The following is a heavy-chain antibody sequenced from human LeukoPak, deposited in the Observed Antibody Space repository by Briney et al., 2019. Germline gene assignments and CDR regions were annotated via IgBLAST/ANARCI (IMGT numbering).Heavy chain of an antibody. J-gene: IGHJ4*02. CDR1: GGSISSGDYY. V-gene: IGHV4-30-4*08. CDR2: VYYSGST. D-gene: IGHD1-26*01. CDR3: PRSSGSYFSLRVDY. Sequence: PSETLSLTCTVSGGSISSGDYYWSWIRQPPGKGLEWIGYVYYSGSTYYNPSLKSRVTISVDTSKNQFSLKLSSVTAADTAVYFCPRSSGSYFSLRVDYWGQGTLVTVSS.